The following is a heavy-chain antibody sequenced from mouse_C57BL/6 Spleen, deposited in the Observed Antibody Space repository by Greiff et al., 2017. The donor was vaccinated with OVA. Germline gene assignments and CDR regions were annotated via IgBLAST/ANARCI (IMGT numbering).Heavy chain of an antibody. V-gene: IGHV5-17*01. Sequence: EVMLVESGGGLVKPGGSLKLSCAASGFTFSDYGMHWVRQAPEKGLEWVAYISSGSSTIYYADTVKGRFTISRDNAKNTLFLQMTSLRSEDTAMYYCARGGLRREDYAMDYWGQGTSVTVSS. J-gene: IGHJ4*01. CDR2: ISSGSSTI. CDR3: ARGGLRREDYAMDY. CDR1: GFTFSDYG. D-gene: IGHD2-4*01.